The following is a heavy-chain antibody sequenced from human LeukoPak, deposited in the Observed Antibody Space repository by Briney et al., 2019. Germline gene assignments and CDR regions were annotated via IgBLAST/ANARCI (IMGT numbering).Heavy chain of an antibody. CDR3: ARAYARFDPFDY. CDR2: ISYDGSNK. J-gene: IGHJ4*02. CDR1: GFTFSSYA. Sequence: GGSLRLPCAASGFTFSSYAMHWVRQAPGKGLEWVAVISYDGSNKYYADSVKGRFTISRDNSKNTLYLQMNSLRAEDTAVYYCARAYARFDPFDYWGQGTLVTVSS. V-gene: IGHV3-30-3*01. D-gene: IGHD3-16*01.